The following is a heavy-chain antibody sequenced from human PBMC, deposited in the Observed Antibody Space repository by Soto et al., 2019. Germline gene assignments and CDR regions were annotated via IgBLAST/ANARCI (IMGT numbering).Heavy chain of an antibody. D-gene: IGHD3-22*01. Sequence: QVQLVESGGGLVKPGGSLRLSCAASGFTFSDSYMSWIRQAPGKGLEWVSYISSSDSIIYYSDSVKGRFIISRDNAKNSLYLQMNSLRAEDTAVYYYARDLGYYDSSGYFDYWGQGTLVTVSS. CDR3: ARDLGYYDSSGYFDY. J-gene: IGHJ4*02. CDR1: GFTFSDSY. V-gene: IGHV3-11*01. CDR2: ISSSDSII.